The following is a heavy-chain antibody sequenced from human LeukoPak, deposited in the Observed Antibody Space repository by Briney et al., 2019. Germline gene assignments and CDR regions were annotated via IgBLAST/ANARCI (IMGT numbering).Heavy chain of an antibody. Sequence: GGSLRLSCAGSGFTFHTYVMHWVRQVPGKGLEWVARISHDGNVKFYADSVKGRFTISRDNSKNTLYLQMNSLRAEDTAVYYCAKDRQWSLDYWGQGTLVTVSS. CDR3: AKDRQWSLDY. CDR2: ISHDGNVK. D-gene: IGHD3-3*01. V-gene: IGHV3-30*02. J-gene: IGHJ4*02. CDR1: GFTFHTYV.